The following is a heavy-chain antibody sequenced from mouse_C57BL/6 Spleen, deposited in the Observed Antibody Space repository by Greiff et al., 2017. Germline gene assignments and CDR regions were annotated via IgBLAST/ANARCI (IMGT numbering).Heavy chain of an antibody. CDR1: GYTFTDYY. V-gene: IGHV1-26*01. CDR3: ARSFNDY. J-gene: IGHJ2*01. CDR2: INPNNGGT. Sequence: EVQLQQSGPELVKPGASVKISCKASGYTFTDYYMNWVKQSHGKSLEWIGDINPNNGGTSYNQKFKGKATLTVDKSSSTAYMELRSLTSEDSAVYYCARSFNDYWGQGTTLTVSS.